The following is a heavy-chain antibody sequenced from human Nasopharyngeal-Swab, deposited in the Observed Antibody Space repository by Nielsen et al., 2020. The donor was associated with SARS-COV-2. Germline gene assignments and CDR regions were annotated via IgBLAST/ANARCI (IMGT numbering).Heavy chain of an antibody. CDR3: ARTGYSSGWYPAAGAFDI. CDR1: GFTFSSYA. V-gene: IGHV3-30*04. Sequence: GGSLRLSCAASGFTFSSYAMHWVRQAPGKGLEWVAVISYDGSNKYYADSVKGRFTISRDNSKNTLYLQRNSMRAEDTAVYYCARTGYSSGWYPAAGAFDIWGQGTMVTVSS. D-gene: IGHD6-19*01. CDR2: ISYDGSNK. J-gene: IGHJ3*02.